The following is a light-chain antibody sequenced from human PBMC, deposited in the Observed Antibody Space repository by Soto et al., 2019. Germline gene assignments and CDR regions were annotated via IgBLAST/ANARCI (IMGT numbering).Light chain of an antibody. V-gene: IGLV4-69*01. CDR2: LNSDGSH. CDR3: QTWGTGIRV. J-gene: IGLJ2*01. Sequence: QSVLTQSPSASASLGASVKLTCTLSSGHSSYAIAWHQQQPEKGPRYLMKLNSDGSHSKGDGIPDRFSGSSSGAERYLTISSLQSEDEADYYCQTWGTGIRVFGGGTKLTAL. CDR1: SGHSSYA.